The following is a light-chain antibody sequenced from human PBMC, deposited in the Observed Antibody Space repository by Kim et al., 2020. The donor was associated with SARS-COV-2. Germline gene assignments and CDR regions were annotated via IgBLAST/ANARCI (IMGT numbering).Light chain of an antibody. V-gene: IGLV1-44*01. CDR2: NNN. Sequence: QSVLTHPPSASGTPGQRVTISCSGSSCNIGSNTVNWYQQLPGTAPKLLIYNNNQRPSGVPDRFSGSKSGTSASLAISGLQSEDEADYYCAAWDDSLNGWVFGGGTKLTVL. J-gene: IGLJ3*02. CDR1: SCNIGSNT. CDR3: AAWDDSLNGWV.